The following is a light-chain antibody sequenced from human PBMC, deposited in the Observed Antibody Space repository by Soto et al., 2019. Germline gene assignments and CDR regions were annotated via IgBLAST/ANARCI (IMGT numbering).Light chain of an antibody. J-gene: IGLJ2*01. V-gene: IGLV1-40*01. CDR2: GIS. Sequence: QSVLTQPPSVSGAPGQRVTISCTGSSSNIGAGYDVHWYQQLPGTAPKLLIYGISNRPSGVPDRFSGSKSGTSASLVITGLQAEDEADYYCQSYDSSLSVVVFGGGTKLTVL. CDR1: SSNIGAGYD. CDR3: QSYDSSLSVVV.